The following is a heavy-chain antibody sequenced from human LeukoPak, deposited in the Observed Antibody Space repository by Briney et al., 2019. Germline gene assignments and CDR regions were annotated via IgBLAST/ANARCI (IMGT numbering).Heavy chain of an antibody. Sequence: SVKVSCKASGYTFTGYYMHWVRQAPGQGLEWMGWINLNSGGTNYAQKFQGWVTMTRDTSISTAYMELSRLRSDDTAVYYCARATYYYGSGSYYGPLFDYWGQGTLVTVSS. J-gene: IGHJ4*02. CDR2: INLNSGGT. V-gene: IGHV1-2*04. CDR3: ARATYYYGSGSYYGPLFDY. CDR1: GYTFTGYY. D-gene: IGHD3-10*01.